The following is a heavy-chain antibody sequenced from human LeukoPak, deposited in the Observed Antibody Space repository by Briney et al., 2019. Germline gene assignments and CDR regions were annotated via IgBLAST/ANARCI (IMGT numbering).Heavy chain of an antibody. V-gene: IGHV3-30*07. J-gene: IGHJ4*02. Sequence: GGSLRLSCRTSGFTLGDHAMSWVRQAPGKGLEWVAVIWYDGSNKYYADSVKGRFTISRDNSKNTLYLQMNSLRAEDTAVYYCARAKGGAFDYWGQGTLVTVSS. CDR2: IWYDGSNK. CDR1: GFTLGDHA. D-gene: IGHD3-16*01. CDR3: ARAKGGAFDY.